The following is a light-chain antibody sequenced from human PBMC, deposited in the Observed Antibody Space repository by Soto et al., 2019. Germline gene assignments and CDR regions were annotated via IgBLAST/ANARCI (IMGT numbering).Light chain of an antibody. Sequence: QSALTQPRSVSESPGQSVTISCTGTSSDVGGYNYVSWYQQHPGKAPKLMIYDVSKRPSGVPGRFSGSKSGNTASLTISGLRAEDEADYYCCSYAGTPYVFGTGTKLTVL. J-gene: IGLJ1*01. CDR3: CSYAGTPYV. V-gene: IGLV2-11*01. CDR1: SSDVGGYNY. CDR2: DVS.